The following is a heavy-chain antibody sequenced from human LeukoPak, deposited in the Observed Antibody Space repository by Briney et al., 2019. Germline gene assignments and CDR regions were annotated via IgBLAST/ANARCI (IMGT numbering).Heavy chain of an antibody. CDR1: GFTFIDYD. Sequence: YPGGSLRLSCAASGFTFIDYDMHWVRQVIGKGLEWVSAIGICGDTHYSGSVKGRFTISRENAESSLYLQMNSLRAEDTAVYYCARGGIQVSGIDEFDYWGQGTLVTVSS. CDR2: IGICGDT. D-gene: IGHD6-19*01. J-gene: IGHJ4*02. CDR3: ARGGIQVSGIDEFDY. V-gene: IGHV3-13*01.